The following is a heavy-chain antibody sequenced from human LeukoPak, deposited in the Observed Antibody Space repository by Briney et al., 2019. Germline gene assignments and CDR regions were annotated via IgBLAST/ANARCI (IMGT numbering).Heavy chain of an antibody. CDR1: GYTFTSYD. Sequence: PGASVKVSCKASGYTFTSYDINWVRQATGQGLEWMGWMNPNSGNTGYAQKFQGRVTMTRNTSISTAYMELSSLRSEDTAVYYCARSSIAGREIDYWGQGTLVTVSS. V-gene: IGHV1-8*01. J-gene: IGHJ4*02. D-gene: IGHD6-13*01. CDR2: MNPNSGNT. CDR3: ARSSIAGREIDY.